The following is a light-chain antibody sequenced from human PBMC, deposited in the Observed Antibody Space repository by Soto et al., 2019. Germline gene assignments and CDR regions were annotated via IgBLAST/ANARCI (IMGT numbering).Light chain of an antibody. CDR2: DAS. CDR3: QQRINWPPVT. V-gene: IGKV3-11*01. CDR1: QSVSNY. J-gene: IGKJ4*01. Sequence: EIVLTQSPATLSLSPGERATLSCRASQSVSNYLAWYQQKPGQAPRLLIYDASNRATGIPARFSGSGSGTDFTLTIRRLEPEDFAVYYCQQRINWPPVTFGGGTKVEIK.